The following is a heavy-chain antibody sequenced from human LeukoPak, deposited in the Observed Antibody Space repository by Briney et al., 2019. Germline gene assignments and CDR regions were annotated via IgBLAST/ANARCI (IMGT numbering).Heavy chain of an antibody. CDR3: AVSCEGRDGYNYFDY. V-gene: IGHV1-69*13. CDR1: GGTFSSYA. Sequence: SVKVSCKASGGTFSSYAISWVRQAPGQGLEWMGGIIPIFGTANYAQKFQGRVTITADESTSTAYMELSSLRSEDTAVYYCAVSCEGRDGYNYFDYWGQGTLVTVSP. J-gene: IGHJ4*02. CDR2: IIPIFGTA. D-gene: IGHD5-24*01.